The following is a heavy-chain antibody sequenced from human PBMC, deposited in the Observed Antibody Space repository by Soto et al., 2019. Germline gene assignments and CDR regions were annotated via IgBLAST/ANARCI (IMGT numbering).Heavy chain of an antibody. J-gene: IGHJ6*02. CDR3: ARDLWGYCGTDRCPLDV. V-gene: IGHV4-59*01. D-gene: IGHD2-21*02. Sequence: PSETLSLTCTVSGGSMSRYYWSWIRQPPGKGLEWIGYIYNIGSTDYNPSFKSRVTISVDTSKNQFSLKLNSVTAADTAVYYCARDLWGYCGTDRCPLDVRGQGTTVTVFS. CDR1: GGSMSRYY. CDR2: IYNIGST.